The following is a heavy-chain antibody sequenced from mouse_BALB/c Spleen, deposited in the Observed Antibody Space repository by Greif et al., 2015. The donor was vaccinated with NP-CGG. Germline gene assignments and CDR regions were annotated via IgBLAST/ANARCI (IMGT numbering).Heavy chain of an antibody. CDR1: GFTFSSYG. Sequence: EVMLVESGGGLVQPGGSLKLSCAASGFTFSSYGMSWVRQTPDKRLELVATINSNGGSTYYPDSVKGRFTISRDNAKNTLYLQMSSLKSEDTAMYYCARESFYAMDYWGQGTSVTVSS. J-gene: IGHJ4*01. CDR3: ARESFYAMDY. CDR2: INSNGGST. V-gene: IGHV5-6-3*01.